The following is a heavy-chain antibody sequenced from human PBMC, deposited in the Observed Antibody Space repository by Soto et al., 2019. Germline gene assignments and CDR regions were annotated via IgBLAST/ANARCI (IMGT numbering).Heavy chain of an antibody. J-gene: IGHJ4*02. D-gene: IGHD3-22*01. CDR1: GGTFSRHA. Sequence: QVQLVQSGAEVRKPGSSVKVSCKASGGTFSRHAISWVRQAPGQGLEGMGGIIPIFGTANHAQKFQGRVTIIPDESTSTVYMEVSSLRSEDTAMYYCARGWGYDSNDYYYAYWGQGTLVIVSS. CDR3: ARGWGYDSNDYYYAY. V-gene: IGHV1-69*01. CDR2: IIPIFGTA.